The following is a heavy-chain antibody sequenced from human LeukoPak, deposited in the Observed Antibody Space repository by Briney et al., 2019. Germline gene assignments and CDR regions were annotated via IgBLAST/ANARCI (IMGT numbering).Heavy chain of an antibody. CDR3: ARDLDYYDSSGYYYSAFDI. CDR1: GYTFTSYG. J-gene: IGHJ3*02. CDR2: ISAYNGNT. Sequence: ASVKVSCKASGYTFTSYGISWVRQAPGQGLEWMGWISAYNGNTNYAQKLQGRVTMPTDTSTSTAYMELRSLRSDDTAVYYCARDLDYYDSSGYYYSAFDIWGQGTMVTVSS. D-gene: IGHD3-22*01. V-gene: IGHV1-18*01.